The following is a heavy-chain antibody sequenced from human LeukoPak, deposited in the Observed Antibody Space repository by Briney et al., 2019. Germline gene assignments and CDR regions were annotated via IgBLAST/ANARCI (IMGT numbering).Heavy chain of an antibody. CDR1: GYTFTSYG. V-gene: IGHV1-18*01. Sequence: EASVKVSCKASGYTFTSYGISWVRQAPGQGLEWMGWISAYNGNTNYAQKLQGRVTMTTDTSTSAAYMELRSLRSDDTAVYYCARAKDGITIFGVVPYYFDYWGQGTLVTVSS. J-gene: IGHJ4*02. D-gene: IGHD3-3*01. CDR3: ARAKDGITIFGVVPYYFDY. CDR2: ISAYNGNT.